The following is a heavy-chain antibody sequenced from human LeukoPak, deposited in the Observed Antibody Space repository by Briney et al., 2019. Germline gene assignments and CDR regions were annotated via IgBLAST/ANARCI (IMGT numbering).Heavy chain of an antibody. CDR1: GYTFTGYY. V-gene: IGHV1-2*02. Sequence: ASVKVSCKASGYTFTGYYMHWVRQAPGQGLEWMGWINPNSGGTNYAQKFQGRVTITRDTSISTAYMELSRLRSDDTAVYYCARDEEIAAAGNMGVYWGQGTLVTVSS. D-gene: IGHD6-13*01. CDR2: INPNSGGT. J-gene: IGHJ4*02. CDR3: ARDEEIAAAGNMGVY.